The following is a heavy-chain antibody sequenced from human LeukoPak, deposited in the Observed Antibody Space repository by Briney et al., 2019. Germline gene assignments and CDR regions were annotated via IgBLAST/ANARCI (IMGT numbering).Heavy chain of an antibody. D-gene: IGHD1-26*01. J-gene: IGHJ6*04. CDR1: GYHFTTFW. V-gene: IGHV5-51*01. CDR3: ARGGSPEALDV. Sequence: GESLKISFKTSGYHFTTFWIGWVRPMPGKGLEWMGIIYPGDSDTRYSPSFQGQVTISADKSISTAYLQWSSLKASDTAMYYCARGGSPEALDVWGKGTTVTISS. CDR2: IYPGDSDT.